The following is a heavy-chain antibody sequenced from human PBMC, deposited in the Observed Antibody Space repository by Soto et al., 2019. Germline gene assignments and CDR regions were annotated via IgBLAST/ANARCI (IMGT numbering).Heavy chain of an antibody. CDR3: ARDPLTGTSHYFDY. CDR1: GGTFSSYA. Sequence: SVKVSCKASGGTFSSYAISWVRQAPGQGLEWLGGIIPIFGTANYAQKFQGRVTITADKSTSTAYMELSSLRSEDTAVYYCARDPLTGTSHYFDYWGQGTLVTVSS. CDR2: IIPIFGTA. J-gene: IGHJ4*02. V-gene: IGHV1-69*06. D-gene: IGHD1-20*01.